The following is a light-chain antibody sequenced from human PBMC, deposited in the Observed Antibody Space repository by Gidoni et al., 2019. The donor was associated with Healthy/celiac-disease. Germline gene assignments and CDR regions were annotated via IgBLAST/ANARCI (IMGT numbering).Light chain of an antibody. J-gene: IGKJ2*01. Sequence: EILFTHSPGTPSLSPGERATLSCRASQSVSSSYLAWYQQKPGQAPRLLIYGASSRATGIPDRFSGSGSGTDFTLTISRLEPEDFAVYYCQQYGSSPYTFGEGTKLEIK. CDR3: QQYGSSPYT. CDR1: QSVSSSY. V-gene: IGKV3-20*01. CDR2: GAS.